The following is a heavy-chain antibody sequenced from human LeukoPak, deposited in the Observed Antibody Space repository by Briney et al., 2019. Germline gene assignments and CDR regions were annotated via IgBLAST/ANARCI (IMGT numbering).Heavy chain of an antibody. J-gene: IGHJ4*02. D-gene: IGHD3-16*02. CDR2: INHSGST. Sequence: SETLSLTCAVYCGSFSGYYWSWIRQPPGKGLEWIGEINHSGSTNYNPSLKSRVTISVDTSKNQFSLKLSSVTAADTAVYYCARGGRVYDYVWGSYRALSFIDYWGQGTLVTVSS. V-gene: IGHV4-34*01. CDR3: ARGGRVYDYVWGSYRALSFIDY. CDR1: CGSFSGYY.